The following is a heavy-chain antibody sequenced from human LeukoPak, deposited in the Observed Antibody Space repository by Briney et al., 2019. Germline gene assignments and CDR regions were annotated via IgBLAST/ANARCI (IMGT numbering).Heavy chain of an antibody. Sequence: SVKVSCKASGGTFSSYAISWVRQAPGQGLEWMGGIIPIFGTANYAQKFQFRVTMTTDTSTSTAYMELRSLTSDDTAVYYCARDKAVTTEVTQYFQHWGQGTLVTVSS. CDR2: IIPIFGTA. J-gene: IGHJ1*01. D-gene: IGHD4-11*01. CDR1: GGTFSSYA. CDR3: ARDKAVTTEVTQYFQH. V-gene: IGHV1-69*05.